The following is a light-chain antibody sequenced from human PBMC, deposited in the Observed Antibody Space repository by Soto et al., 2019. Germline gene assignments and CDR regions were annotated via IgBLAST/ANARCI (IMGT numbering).Light chain of an antibody. CDR1: QDVSSSY. V-gene: IGKV3-20*01. CDR3: QQYDTSPRT. Sequence: EIVLTQSPGTLSLSPGERATLSCRASQDVSSSYLAWYQQKLGQAPRLLMYGTSNRATGIPDRFSGSGSGTDFTLTISRLEAEDFEVYYCQQYDTSPRTFGQGTKVDIK. CDR2: GTS. J-gene: IGKJ2*01.